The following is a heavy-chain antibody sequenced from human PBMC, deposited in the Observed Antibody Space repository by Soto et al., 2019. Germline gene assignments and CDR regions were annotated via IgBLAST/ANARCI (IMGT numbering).Heavy chain of an antibody. V-gene: IGHV3-30-3*01. CDR3: ARDIVVVVAATNYYYGMDV. D-gene: IGHD2-15*01. J-gene: IGHJ6*02. CDR2: ISYDGSNK. Sequence: PGGSLRLSCAASGFTFSNYAIHWVRQAPGKGLEWVAVISYDGSNKYYADSVKGRFTISRDNSKNTLYLQMISLRAEDTAVYYWARDIVVVVAATNYYYGMDVWGQGTTVTVSS. CDR1: GFTFSNYA.